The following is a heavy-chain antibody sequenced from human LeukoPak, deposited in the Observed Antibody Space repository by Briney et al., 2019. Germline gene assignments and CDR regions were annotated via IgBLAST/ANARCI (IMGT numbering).Heavy chain of an antibody. CDR2: IKQDGREK. CDR1: GFTFSSYW. D-gene: IGHD5-12*01. CDR3: ARDGAIVATLFDY. V-gene: IGHV3-7*01. J-gene: IGHJ4*02. Sequence: GGSLRLSCAASGFTFSSYWMTWVRQAPGKGLEWVANIKQDGREKYYVDSVKGRFTISRDNAKNTLYLQMNSLRAEDTAVYYCARDGAIVATLFDYWGQGTLVTVSS.